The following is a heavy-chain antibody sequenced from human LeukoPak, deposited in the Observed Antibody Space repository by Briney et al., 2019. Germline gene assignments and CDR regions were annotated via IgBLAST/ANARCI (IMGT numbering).Heavy chain of an antibody. CDR1: GGTFSSYA. D-gene: IGHD3-16*01. J-gene: IGHJ3*02. CDR2: IIPILGTA. V-gene: IGHV1-69*05. Sequence: SVKVSCKASGGTFSSYAISWVRQAPGQGLEWMGGIIPILGTANYAQKFQGRVTITTDESTSTAYMELSSLRSEDTAVYYCAREGQGAGDIWGQGTMVTVSS. CDR3: AREGQGAGDI.